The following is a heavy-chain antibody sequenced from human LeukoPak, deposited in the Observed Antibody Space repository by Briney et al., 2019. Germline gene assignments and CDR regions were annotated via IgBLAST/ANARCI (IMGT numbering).Heavy chain of an antibody. V-gene: IGHV4-4*09. CDR1: AGSINRFY. CDR2: IYHSGST. J-gene: IGHJ6*03. D-gene: IGHD2-15*01. Sequence: SETLSLTCTVSAGSINRFYWNWIRQPPGKGLEWIGSIYHSGSTYYNPSLKSRLTISVGTSKNQFSLKLSSVTAADTAVYYCARGIVVVAQLGFYFYYMDVWGKGTTVTISS. CDR3: ARGIVVVAQLGFYFYYMDV.